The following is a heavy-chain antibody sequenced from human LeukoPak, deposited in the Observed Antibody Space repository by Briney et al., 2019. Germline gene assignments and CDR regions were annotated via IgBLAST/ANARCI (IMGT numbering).Heavy chain of an antibody. J-gene: IGHJ4*02. CDR2: ISSGSTYI. CDR1: GFTFSSYS. D-gene: IGHD2-15*01. Sequence: PGGSLRLSCAASGFTFSSYSMNWVRQAPGKGLEWVSSISSGSTYIYYADSVKGRFTISRDNAKNSLYLQMNSLRAEDTAVYYCARKAGVAADFDYWGQGTLVTVSS. V-gene: IGHV3-21*01. CDR3: ARKAGVAADFDY.